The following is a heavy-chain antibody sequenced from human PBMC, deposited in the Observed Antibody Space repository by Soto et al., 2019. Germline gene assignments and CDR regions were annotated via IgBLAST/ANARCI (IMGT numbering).Heavy chain of an antibody. D-gene: IGHD4-4*01. CDR2: FSAGGRA. J-gene: IGHJ4*02. V-gene: IGHV3-23*01. CDR1: GFSFRSYA. Sequence: QLLESGGGLIQPGGSLRLSCEASGFSFRSYALSWVRQAPGKGLEWVSTFSAGGRAYYADSVKGRFTIAKDTSKNTLILQARSLRAEDTAVYYCAKGSMPEHYIDTLFVYGGQGTRVTFSS. CDR3: AKGSMPEHYIDTLFVY.